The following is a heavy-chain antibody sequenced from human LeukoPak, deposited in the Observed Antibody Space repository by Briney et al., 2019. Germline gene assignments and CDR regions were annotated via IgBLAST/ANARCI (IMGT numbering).Heavy chain of an antibody. CDR1: GFTSSSYS. CDR3: ARDGMYGDYYYGMDV. CDR2: ISSSSSYI. D-gene: IGHD4-17*01. J-gene: IGHJ6*02. V-gene: IGHV3-21*01. Sequence: GGSLRLSCAASGFTSSSYSMNWVRQAPGKGLEWVSSISSSSSYIYYADSVKGRFTISRDNAKNSLYLQMNSLRAEDTAVYYCARDGMYGDYYYGMDVWGQGTTVTVSS.